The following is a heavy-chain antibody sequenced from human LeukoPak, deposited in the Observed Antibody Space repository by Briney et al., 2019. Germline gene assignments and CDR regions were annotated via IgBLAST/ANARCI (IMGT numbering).Heavy chain of an antibody. CDR1: GFTFIDYD. Sequence: GGSLRLSCAASGFTFIDYDMHWVRQVIGKGLEWVSAIGIRGDTHYSGSGKGRFTISRENAESSLYLQMNSLRAEDKAVYYCARGGIQVSGIDEFDYWGQGTLVTVSS. J-gene: IGHJ4*02. CDR2: IGIRGDT. V-gene: IGHV3-13*01. D-gene: IGHD6-19*01. CDR3: ARGGIQVSGIDEFDY.